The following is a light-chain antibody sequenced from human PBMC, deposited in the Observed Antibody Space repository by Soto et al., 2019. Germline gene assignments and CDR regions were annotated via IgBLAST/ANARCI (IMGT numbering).Light chain of an antibody. CDR2: VNSVGSH. V-gene: IGLV4-69*01. CDR1: SGHSNYD. Sequence: QSVLTQSPSASASLGASVKLTCTLSSGHSNYDIVWHQQQPEKGPRYLMKVNSVGSHRRGDGIPDRFSGSSSGAERYLTISSRQSEDEADYYCQTWGTGIKVFGGGTKLTVL. J-gene: IGLJ2*01. CDR3: QTWGTGIKV.